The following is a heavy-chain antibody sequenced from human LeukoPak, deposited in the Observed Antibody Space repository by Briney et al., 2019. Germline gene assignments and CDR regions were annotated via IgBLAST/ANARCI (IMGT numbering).Heavy chain of an antibody. D-gene: IGHD3-10*01. CDR3: VREKDEREHGSGNFDP. CDR1: GFTFSSYA. CDR2: ISGSGGST. V-gene: IGHV3-23*01. Sequence: GGSLRLSCAASGFTFSSYAMSWVRQAPGKGLEWVSAISGSGGSTYYADSVKGRFTISRDNSKNTLYLQMNSLRAEDTAVYYCVREKDEREHGSGNFDPWGQGTLVTVSS. J-gene: IGHJ5*02.